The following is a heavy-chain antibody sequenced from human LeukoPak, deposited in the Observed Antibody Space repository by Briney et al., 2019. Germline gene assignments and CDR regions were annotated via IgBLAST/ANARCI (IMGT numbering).Heavy chain of an antibody. J-gene: IGHJ4*02. CDR3: AKGPIDGSGYGIDY. Sequence: GGSLRLSCAASGFTVSSNYMSWVRQAPGKGLEWVSVIYSGGSTYYADSVKGRFTISRDNSKNTLYLQMNSLRAEDTAVYYCAKGPIDGSGYGIDYWGQGTLVTVSS. V-gene: IGHV3-53*01. CDR2: IYSGGST. CDR1: GFTVSSNY. D-gene: IGHD3-22*01.